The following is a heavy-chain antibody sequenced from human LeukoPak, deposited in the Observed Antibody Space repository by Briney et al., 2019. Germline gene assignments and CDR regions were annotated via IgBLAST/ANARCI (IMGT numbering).Heavy chain of an antibody. V-gene: IGHV3-21*01. J-gene: IGHJ4*02. Sequence: GGSLRLSCAASGFTFSSYSMNWVRQAPGKGLEWVSPISSSSSYVYYADSVKGRFTISRDNAKNSLYLRMNSLRAEDTAVYYCARGPPRTYYDFWSGYLRCDYWGQGTLVTVSS. CDR3: ARGPPRTYYDFWSGYLRCDY. CDR1: GFTFSSYS. CDR2: ISSSSSYV. D-gene: IGHD3-3*01.